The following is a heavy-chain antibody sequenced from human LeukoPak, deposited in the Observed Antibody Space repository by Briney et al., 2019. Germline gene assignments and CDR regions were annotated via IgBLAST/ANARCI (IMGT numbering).Heavy chain of an antibody. CDR3: ARDKVVGATYFDY. CDR2: INGSGDKT. J-gene: IGHJ4*02. V-gene: IGHV3-23*01. D-gene: IGHD2-15*01. CDR1: GFTLSNYA. Sequence: GGSLRLSCAASGFTLSNYAMNWVRQAPGKGLEWVSSINGSGDKTYYADSVKGRFTISRDNSKNTLYLQMNSLRAEDTAVYYCARDKVVGATYFDYWGQGTLVTVSS.